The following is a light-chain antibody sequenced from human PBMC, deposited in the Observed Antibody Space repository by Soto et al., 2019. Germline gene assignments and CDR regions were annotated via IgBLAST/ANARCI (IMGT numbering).Light chain of an antibody. J-gene: IGKJ1*01. Sequence: DSRMTQSPSSVSGSVGDTVTITCRASQSIRSYLNWVQQKPGKAPKLLIYDASSLQTGVPSRFSGSGSGTDFSLTISSLQPEDFATYYCQQSYSTPPWTFGQGTKVDI. CDR1: QSIRSY. CDR2: DAS. CDR3: QQSYSTPPWT. V-gene: IGKV1-39*01.